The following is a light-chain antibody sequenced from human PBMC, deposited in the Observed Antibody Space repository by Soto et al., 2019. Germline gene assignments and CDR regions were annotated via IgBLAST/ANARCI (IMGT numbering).Light chain of an antibody. J-gene: IGKJ1*01. V-gene: IGKV3-20*01. CDR3: QQYGSAPRT. CDR2: GAS. Sequence: TQSPGSLSLSRGERATLSCRPSQCFXSSYSASWQQKPGQAPRLLXVGASSMETGSPDRLSGSGSGTDFTLTISRLEPEDFAVYYCQQYGSAPRTFGQGTKVDIK. CDR1: QCFXSSY.